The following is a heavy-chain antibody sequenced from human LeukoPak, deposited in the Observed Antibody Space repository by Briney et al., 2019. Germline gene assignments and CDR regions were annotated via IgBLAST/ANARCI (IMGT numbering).Heavy chain of an antibody. Sequence: ASETLSLTCTVSGGPISSYYWSWIRQPPGKGLEWIGYIYYSGSTNYSPSLKSRVTISVDTSKNQFSLKLSSVTAADTAVYYCARVSEQQLADDAFDIWGQGTMVTVSS. D-gene: IGHD6-13*01. V-gene: IGHV4-59*01. CDR3: ARVSEQQLADDAFDI. J-gene: IGHJ3*02. CDR1: GGPISSYY. CDR2: IYYSGST.